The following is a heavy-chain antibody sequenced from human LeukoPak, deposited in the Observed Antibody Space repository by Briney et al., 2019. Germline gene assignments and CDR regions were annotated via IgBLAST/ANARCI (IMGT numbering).Heavy chain of an antibody. D-gene: IGHD1-26*01. V-gene: IGHV4-59*08. CDR2: IYYSGST. Sequence: PSETLSLTCTVSGGSISSYYWSWIRQPPGKGLEWIGYIYYSGSTNYNPSLKSRVTISVDTSKNQFSLKLSSVTAADTAVYYCARNSYTTLDFDYWGQGTLVTVSS. CDR3: ARNSYTTLDFDY. J-gene: IGHJ4*02. CDR1: GGSISSYY.